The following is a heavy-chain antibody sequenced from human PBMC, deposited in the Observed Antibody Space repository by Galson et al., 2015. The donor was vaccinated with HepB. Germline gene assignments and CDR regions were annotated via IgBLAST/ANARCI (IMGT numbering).Heavy chain of an antibody. CDR3: AKDRMSLYYYAEY. J-gene: IGHJ4*02. V-gene: IGHV3-30*02. Sequence: SLRLSCAASGFTFSSYGMHWVRQAPGKGLEWVAFIRYDGSNKYYADSVKGRFTISRDNSKNTLYLQMNSLRAEDTAVYYCAKDRMSLYYYAEYWGQGTLVTVSS. D-gene: IGHD3-10*01. CDR1: GFTFSSYG. CDR2: IRYDGSNK.